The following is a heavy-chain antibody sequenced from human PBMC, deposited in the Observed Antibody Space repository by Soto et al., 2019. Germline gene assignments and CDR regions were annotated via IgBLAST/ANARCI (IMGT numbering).Heavy chain of an antibody. CDR3: AGDLAEYCSSTSCLDDY. D-gene: IGHD2-2*01. CDR1: GGTFSSYT. J-gene: IGHJ4*02. Sequence: GASVNVSCKASGGTFSSYTISWVRQAPGQGLEWMGRIIPILGIANYAQKFQGRVTITADKSTSTAYMELSSLRSEDTAVYYCAGDLAEYCSSTSCLDDYWGQGTLVTVSS. CDR2: IIPILGIA. V-gene: IGHV1-69*04.